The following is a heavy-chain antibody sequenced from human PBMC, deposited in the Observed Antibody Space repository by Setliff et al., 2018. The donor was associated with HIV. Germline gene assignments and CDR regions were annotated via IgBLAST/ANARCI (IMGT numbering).Heavy chain of an antibody. V-gene: IGHV1-46*01. Sequence: GASVKVSCKASGYTFTSYSLHWVRQAPGQGLEWMGVINPSGGSTAYAENFQGRVTMTRDTSTSTVYMEMRGLRSDDTAMYYCARDMDYSNPDYWGQETLVTGSS. CDR1: GYTFTSYS. J-gene: IGHJ4*02. CDR2: INPSGGST. CDR3: ARDMDYSNPDY. D-gene: IGHD4-4*01.